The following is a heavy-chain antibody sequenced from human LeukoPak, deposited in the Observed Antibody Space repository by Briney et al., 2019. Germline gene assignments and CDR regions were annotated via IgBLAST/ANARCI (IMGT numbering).Heavy chain of an antibody. V-gene: IGHV3-23*01. D-gene: IGHD1-14*01. CDR2: IVGSGGSS. J-gene: IGHJ4*02. Sequence: PGGSLRLSCAASGFAFNSHAMYWVRQAPGKGLEWVSGIVGSGGSSYYAESVRGRFTISRDNSKNTVYLQMNSLLVEDSAVYFCAKTTSPDDVRWPYFDAWGQGILVTVSS. CDR3: AKTTSPDDVRWPYFDA. CDR1: GFAFNSHA.